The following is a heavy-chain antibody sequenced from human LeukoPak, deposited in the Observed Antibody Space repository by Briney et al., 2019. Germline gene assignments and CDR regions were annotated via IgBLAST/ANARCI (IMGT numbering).Heavy chain of an antibody. J-gene: IGHJ5*02. D-gene: IGHD1-14*01. CDR2: INPNSGGT. CDR1: GYTFTGYY. Sequence: WASVKVSCKASGYTFTGYYMHWVRQAPGQGLEWMGWINPNSGGTNYAQKFQGRVTMTRDTSISTAYMELSRLRSEDTAVYYCARGISSRRNWFDPWGQGTLVTVSS. CDR3: ARGISSRRNWFDP. V-gene: IGHV1-2*02.